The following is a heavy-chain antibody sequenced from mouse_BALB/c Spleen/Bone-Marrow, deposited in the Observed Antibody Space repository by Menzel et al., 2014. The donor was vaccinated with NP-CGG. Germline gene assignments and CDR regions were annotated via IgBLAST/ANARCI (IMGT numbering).Heavy chain of an antibody. Sequence: EVQLQQSGTVLARPGAAVEMSCKASGYTFSNYWMHWVKQRPGQGLEWIGTIYPGNSDTTYNQKFKGKAKLTAVTSTSTAYMELSSLTNEDSAVYYCTTLARSDFDYWGQGTTLTVSS. V-gene: IGHV1-5*01. J-gene: IGHJ2*01. CDR2: IYPGNSDT. D-gene: IGHD3-1*01. CDR3: TTLARSDFDY. CDR1: GYTFSNYW.